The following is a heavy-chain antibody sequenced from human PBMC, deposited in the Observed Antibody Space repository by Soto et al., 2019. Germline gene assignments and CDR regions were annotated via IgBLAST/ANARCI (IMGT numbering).Heavy chain of an antibody. CDR2: INHSGST. CDR1: GGSFSGYY. Sequence: QVQLQQWGAGLLKPSETLSLTCAVYGGSFSGYYWSWIRQPPGKGLEWIGEINHSGSTNYNPSLKGPLTLAVETSKHQFSLYLSSVTAADTAVYYCARGGRRITMVRGVDYWGQGTLDTVST. J-gene: IGHJ4*02. CDR3: ARGGRRITMVRGVDY. D-gene: IGHD3-10*01. V-gene: IGHV4-34*01.